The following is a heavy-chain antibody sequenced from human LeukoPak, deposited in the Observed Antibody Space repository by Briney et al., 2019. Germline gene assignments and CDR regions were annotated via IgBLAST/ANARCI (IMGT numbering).Heavy chain of an antibody. J-gene: IGHJ4*02. CDR1: GGSISSYY. D-gene: IGHD3-9*01. V-gene: IGHV4-59*01. CDR2: IYYSGST. CDR3: ARASDKVSFDY. Sequence: PSETLSLTCTVSGGSISSYYWSWIRQPPGKGLEWIGYIYYSGSTNYNPSLKSRATISVDTSKNQFSLKLSSVTAADTAVYYCARASDKVSFDYWGQGTLVTVSS.